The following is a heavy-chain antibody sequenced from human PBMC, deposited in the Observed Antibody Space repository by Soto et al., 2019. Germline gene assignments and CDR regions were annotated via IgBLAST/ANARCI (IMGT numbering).Heavy chain of an antibody. V-gene: IGHV3-9*01. D-gene: IGHD3-3*01. CDR2: ISWNGDVK. Sequence: GGSLRLSCEGTGVTFEGSVMEWVRLAPGEGLEWVAGISWNGDVKQYAESVKGRFTISRDNAKKSLYLQMNSLRAEDTAIYYCARDMADYDFGGHYQRGMEDWGQGTTVTVSS. CDR3: ARDMADYDFGGHYQRGMED. CDR1: GVTFEGSV. J-gene: IGHJ6*02.